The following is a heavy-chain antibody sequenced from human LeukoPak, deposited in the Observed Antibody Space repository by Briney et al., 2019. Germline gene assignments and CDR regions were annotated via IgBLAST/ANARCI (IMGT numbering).Heavy chain of an antibody. CDR1: GFTFSSYG. J-gene: IGHJ4*02. CDR2: IRYDGSNK. D-gene: IGHD6-19*01. CDR3: ARGLRIAVAGNIDY. Sequence: GGSLRLSCAASGFTFSSYGMHWVRQAPGKGLEWVAFIRYDGSNKYYADSVKGRFTISRDNSKNTLYLQMNSLRAEDTAVYYCARGLRIAVAGNIDYWGQGTLVTVSS. V-gene: IGHV3-30*02.